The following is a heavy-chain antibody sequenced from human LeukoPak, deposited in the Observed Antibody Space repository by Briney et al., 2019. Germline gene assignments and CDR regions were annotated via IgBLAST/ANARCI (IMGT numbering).Heavy chain of an antibody. CDR1: GFTFSSYE. CDR3: AKGPDGGSWPNFDY. Sequence: QPGGSLRLSCAASGFTFSSYEMNWVRQAPGKGLEWVSAISGSGGSTYYADSVKGRFTISRDNSKNTLYLQMNSLRAEDTAVYYCAKGPDGGSWPNFDYWGQGTLVTVSS. V-gene: IGHV3-23*01. J-gene: IGHJ4*02. D-gene: IGHD6-13*01. CDR2: ISGSGGST.